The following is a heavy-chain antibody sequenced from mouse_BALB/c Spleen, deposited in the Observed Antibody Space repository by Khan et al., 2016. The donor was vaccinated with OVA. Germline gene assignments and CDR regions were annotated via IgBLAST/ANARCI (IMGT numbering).Heavy chain of an antibody. V-gene: IGHV3-1*02. CDR1: GYSITSGYS. CDR2: IYFSGSI. J-gene: IGHJ4*01. CDR3: ARDGNYMDY. Sequence: EVKLLESGPDLVKPSQSLSLTCTVTGYSITSGYSWHWIRQFPGNKLEWLGYIYFSGSINYNPSLKSRISITRDASKNQFFLQLNSVTTEDTATYYCARDGNYMDYWGQGTSVTVSS. D-gene: IGHD2-1*01.